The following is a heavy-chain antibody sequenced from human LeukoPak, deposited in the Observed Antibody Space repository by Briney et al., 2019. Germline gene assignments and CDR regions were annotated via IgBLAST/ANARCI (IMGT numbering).Heavy chain of an antibody. D-gene: IGHD6-13*01. CDR1: GYTFTSYG. CDR2: ISAYNGNT. J-gene: IGHJ4*02. V-gene: IGHV1-18*01. CDR3: ARVSERAAAGPGIDY. Sequence: ASVKVSCKASGYTFTSYGISWVRQAPGQGLEWMGWISAYNGNTNYAQKLQGRVTMTTDTSTSTAYMELRSLRSEDTAVYYCARVSERAAAGPGIDYWGQGTLVTVSS.